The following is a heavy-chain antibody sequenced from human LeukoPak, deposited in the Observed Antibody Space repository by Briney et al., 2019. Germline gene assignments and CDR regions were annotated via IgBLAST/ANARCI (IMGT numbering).Heavy chain of an antibody. CDR3: AREVQLERLGFGKEGSAFDY. D-gene: IGHD1-1*01. J-gene: IGHJ4*02. Sequence: PSGGSLRLSCAASGFTFSSYWMSWVRQAPGKGLEWVANIKQDGSEKYYVDSVKGRFTISRDNAKNSLYLQMNSLRAEDTAVYYCAREVQLERLGFGKEGSAFDYWGQGTLVTVSS. CDR1: GFTFSSYW. CDR2: IKQDGSEK. V-gene: IGHV3-7*01.